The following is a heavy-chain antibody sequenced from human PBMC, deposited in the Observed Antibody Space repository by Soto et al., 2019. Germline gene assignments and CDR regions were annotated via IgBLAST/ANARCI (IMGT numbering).Heavy chain of an antibody. CDR3: ARAPYGTDFDY. CDR2: ISAYNGNT. V-gene: IGHV1-18*01. D-gene: IGHD3-10*01. J-gene: IGHJ4*02. Sequence: ASVKVSCKASGGTFSSYAISWVRQAPGQGLEWMGWISAYNGNTNYAQKLQGRVTMTTDTSTSTAYMELRSLRSDDTAVYYCARAPYGTDFDYWGQGTLVTVSS. CDR1: GGTFSSYA.